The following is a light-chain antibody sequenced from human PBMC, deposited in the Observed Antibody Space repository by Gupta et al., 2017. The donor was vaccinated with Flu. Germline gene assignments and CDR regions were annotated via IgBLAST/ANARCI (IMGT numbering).Light chain of an antibody. J-gene: IGLJ3*02. CDR3: QSADSSGSYWP. V-gene: IGLV3-25*02. Sequence: SYELTQPPSLSVSPGQTARLPCPGDALSRQYSYWYQPKPGQAPVLVIDKDSERPSGIPERFSGSSSGTTVTLNISGVQAEDEAYYYCQSADSSGSYWPFGGGTKLTV. CDR1: ALSRQY. CDR2: KDS.